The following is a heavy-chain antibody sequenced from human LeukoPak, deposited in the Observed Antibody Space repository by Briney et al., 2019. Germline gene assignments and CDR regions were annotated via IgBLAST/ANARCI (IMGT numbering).Heavy chain of an antibody. CDR2: INHSGST. CDR1: GGSFSGYY. J-gene: IGHJ3*02. Sequence: SETLSLTCAVYGGSFSGYYLSWIRQPPGKGLEWIGEINHSGSTNYNPSLKSRVTISVDTSKNQFSLKLSSVTAADTAVYYCARWEDAFDIWGQGTMVTVSS. D-gene: IGHD1-26*01. CDR3: ARWEDAFDI. V-gene: IGHV4-34*01.